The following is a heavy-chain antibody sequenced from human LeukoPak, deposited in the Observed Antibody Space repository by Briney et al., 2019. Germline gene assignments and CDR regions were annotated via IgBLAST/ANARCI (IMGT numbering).Heavy chain of an antibody. CDR1: GYTFTSDG. D-gene: IGHD3-16*02. J-gene: IGHJ4*02. CDR3: ARAPWYVWGSYRLYYFDY. Sequence: ASVKVSCKXSGYTFTSDGISWVRQAPGQGLEWMGRISAYNGNTNYAQKLQGRVTMTTDTSTSTAYMELRSLRSDDTAVYYCARAPWYVWGSYRLYYFDYWGQGTLVTVSS. CDR2: ISAYNGNT. V-gene: IGHV1-18*01.